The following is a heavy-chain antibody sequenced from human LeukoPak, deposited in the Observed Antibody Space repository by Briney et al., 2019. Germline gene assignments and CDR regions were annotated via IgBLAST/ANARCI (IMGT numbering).Heavy chain of an antibody. Sequence: GGSLRLSCAASGFTFSNFAMSWVRQAPGTGLEWVSAISGSGSSTYYADSVKGRFTISRDNSRNTLYLQMSSLRGEDTAVYYCAKDSARLVAHGSGSPDYWGQGTLVTVSS. CDR1: GFTFSNFA. J-gene: IGHJ4*02. CDR2: ISGSGSST. CDR3: AKDSARLVAHGSGSPDY. D-gene: IGHD3-10*01. V-gene: IGHV3-23*01.